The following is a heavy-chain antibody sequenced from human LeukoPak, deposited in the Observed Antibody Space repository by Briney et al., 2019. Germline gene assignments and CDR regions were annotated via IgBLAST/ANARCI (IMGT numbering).Heavy chain of an antibody. J-gene: IGHJ5*02. D-gene: IGHD6-25*01. CDR2: FDPEDGET. Sequence: GASVKVSCKVSGYTLTELSMHWVRQAPGKGLEWMGGFDPEDGETIYAQKFQGRVTMTKDTSTDTAYMELSSLRSEDTAVYYCATVLSGRYIAANWFDPWGQGTLVTVSS. CDR3: ATVLSGRYIAANWFDP. CDR1: GYTLTELS. V-gene: IGHV1-24*01.